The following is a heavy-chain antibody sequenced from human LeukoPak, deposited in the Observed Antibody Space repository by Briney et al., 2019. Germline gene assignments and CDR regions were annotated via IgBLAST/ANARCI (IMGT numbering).Heavy chain of an antibody. CDR1: GFTFSSYY. D-gene: IGHD6-13*01. J-gene: IGHJ4*02. CDR2: INADGSLT. V-gene: IGHV3-74*01. Sequence: GGSLRLSCAASGFTFSSYYLHWVRQAPGKGLVWVSRINADGSLTNYADSVKGRFTIFRDNAKNTLYLQMNSLRAEDTAVYYCARTAATSTGSLDDWGQGTLVTVSS. CDR3: ARTAATSTGSLDD.